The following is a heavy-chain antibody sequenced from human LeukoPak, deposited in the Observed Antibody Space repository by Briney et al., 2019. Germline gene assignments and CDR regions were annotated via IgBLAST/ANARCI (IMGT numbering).Heavy chain of an antibody. Sequence: GGSLRLSCAASGFTFSSYAMSWVRQAPGKGLEWVSCISGSGASTYYADSVKGRFTISRDNSKNTLYLQMNSLRAEDTAVYYCARDSTGYWYFDLWGRGTLVSVSS. D-gene: IGHD6-13*01. V-gene: IGHV3-23*01. J-gene: IGHJ2*01. CDR2: ISGSGAST. CDR1: GFTFSSYA. CDR3: ARDSTGYWYFDL.